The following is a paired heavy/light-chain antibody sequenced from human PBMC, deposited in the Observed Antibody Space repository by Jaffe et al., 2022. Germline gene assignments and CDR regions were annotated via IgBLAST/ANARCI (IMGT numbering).Heavy chain of an antibody. D-gene: IGHD4-17*01. CDR3: ASMALYGDYPGDGGGFDY. J-gene: IGHJ4*02. CDR1: GFTFSSYE. V-gene: IGHV3-48*03. CDR2: ISSSGSTI. Sequence: EVQLVESGGGLVQPGGSLRLSCAASGFTFSSYEMNWVRQAPGKGLEWVSYISSSGSTIYYADSVKGRFTISRDNAKNSLYLQMNSLRAEDTAVYYCASMALYGDYPGDGGGFDYWGQGTLVTVSS.
Light chain of an antibody. CDR3: QAWDSSTSVV. J-gene: IGLJ2*01. CDR1: KLGDKY. CDR2: QDS. V-gene: IGLV3-1*01. Sequence: SYELTQPPSVSVSPGQTASITCSGDKLGDKYACWYQQKPGQSPVLVIYQDSKRPSGIPERFSGSNSGNTATLTISGTQAMDEADYYCQAWDSSTSVVFGGGTKLTVL.